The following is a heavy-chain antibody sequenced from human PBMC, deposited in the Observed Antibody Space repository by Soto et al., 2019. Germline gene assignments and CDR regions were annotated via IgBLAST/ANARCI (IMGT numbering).Heavy chain of an antibody. CDR3: AKVELLWFGDLSQHLDY. Sequence: GGSLRLSCAASGFTFSSYAMSWVRQAPGKGLEWVSAISGSGGSTYYADSVKGRFTISRDNSKNTLYLQMNSLRAEDTAVYYCAKVELLWFGDLSQHLDYWGQGTLVTVSS. CDR1: GFTFSSYA. V-gene: IGHV3-23*01. CDR2: ISGSGGST. D-gene: IGHD3-10*01. J-gene: IGHJ4*02.